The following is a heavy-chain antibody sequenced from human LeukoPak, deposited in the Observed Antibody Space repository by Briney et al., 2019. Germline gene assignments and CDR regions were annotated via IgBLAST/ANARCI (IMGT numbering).Heavy chain of an antibody. CDR3: AKDATENYYNFWSDGFDY. Sequence: RSLRLSCAASGFTFTSFGMHWVRQAPGKGLEWVAVISSDGSHKYYADSVKGRFTISRDNSKNTLYLQMSSPTTADTAVYYCAKDATENYYNFWSDGFDYWGQGILVTVSS. CDR1: GFTFTSFG. J-gene: IGHJ4*02. CDR2: ISSDGSHK. D-gene: IGHD3-3*01. V-gene: IGHV3-30*18.